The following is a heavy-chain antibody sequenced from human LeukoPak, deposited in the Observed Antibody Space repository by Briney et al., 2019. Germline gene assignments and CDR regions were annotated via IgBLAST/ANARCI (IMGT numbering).Heavy chain of an antibody. Sequence: PSETLSLTCAVYGGSFSGYYWSWIRQPPGKELEWIGEINHSGSTNYNPSLKSRVTISVDTSKNQFSLKLSSVTAADTAVYYCARGLVAVAGDAFDIWGQGTMVTVSS. J-gene: IGHJ3*02. D-gene: IGHD6-19*01. CDR2: INHSGST. V-gene: IGHV4-34*01. CDR3: ARGLVAVAGDAFDI. CDR1: GGSFSGYY.